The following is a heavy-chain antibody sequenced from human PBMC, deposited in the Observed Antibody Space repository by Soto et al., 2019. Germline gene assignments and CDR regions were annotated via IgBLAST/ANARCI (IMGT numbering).Heavy chain of an antibody. CDR1: GFTFSSYG. D-gene: IGHD3-3*01. Sequence: QVQLVESGGGVVQPGRSLRLSCAASGFTFSSYGMHWVRQAPGKGLEWVAVIWYDGSNKYYADSVKGRFTISRDNSKNTLYLQMNSLRAEDTAVYYCARDLEGANFDYWGQGTLVTVSS. V-gene: IGHV3-33*01. J-gene: IGHJ4*02. CDR3: ARDLEGANFDY. CDR2: IWYDGSNK.